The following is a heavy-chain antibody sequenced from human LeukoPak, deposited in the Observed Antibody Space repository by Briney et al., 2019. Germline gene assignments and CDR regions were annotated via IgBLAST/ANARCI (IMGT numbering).Heavy chain of an antibody. CDR3: ARDFGDGYTVPFDY. J-gene: IGHJ4*02. CDR1: GYTFTSYG. CDR2: ISAYNGNT. Sequence: ASVKVSCKASGYTFTSYGISWVRQAPGQGLEWMGWISAYNGNTNHAQKLQGRVTMTTDTSTSTAYMELRSLRSDDTAVYYCARDFGDGYTVPFDYWGQGTLVTVSS. D-gene: IGHD5-24*01. V-gene: IGHV1-18*01.